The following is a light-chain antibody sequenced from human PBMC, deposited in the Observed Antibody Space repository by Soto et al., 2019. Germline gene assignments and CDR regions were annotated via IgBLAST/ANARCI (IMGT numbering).Light chain of an antibody. Sequence: AIQLTQSPSSLSASVGDRVTITCRASQGISSYLAWYQQKPGKAPKLLIYAASSLESGVPSRFSGSGSGTEFTLTISSLQPDDFATYYCQQYNSYSRYTFGQGTRLEIK. CDR1: QGISSY. CDR3: QQYNSYSRYT. J-gene: IGKJ5*01. V-gene: IGKV1-13*02. CDR2: AAS.